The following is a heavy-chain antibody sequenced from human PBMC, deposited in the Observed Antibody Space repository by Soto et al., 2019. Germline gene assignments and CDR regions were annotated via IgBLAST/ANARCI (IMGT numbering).Heavy chain of an antibody. CDR3: ARRYCSGGSCLRRGPQWLVPGYYYYGMDV. J-gene: IGHJ6*02. CDR2: ISAYNGNT. D-gene: IGHD2-15*01. V-gene: IGHV1-18*01. CDR1: CYTFTSYG. Sequence: VSVKVSCKASCYTFTSYGISWVRQAPGQGLEWMGWISAYNGNTNYAQKLQGRVTMTTDTSTSTTYMELRSLRSDDTAVYYCARRYCSGGSCLRRGPQWLVPGYYYYGMDVWGQGTTVTVSS.